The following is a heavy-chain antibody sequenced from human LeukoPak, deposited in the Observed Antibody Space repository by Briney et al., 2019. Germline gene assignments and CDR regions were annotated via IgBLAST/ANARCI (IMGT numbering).Heavy chain of an antibody. CDR3: AKEGGDWGEGYFDY. CDR2: ISWNSGST. Sequence: GRSLRLSCAASGFRFDDYAMHWVRQAPGKGLEWVSGISWNSGSTVYADSVKGRFTISRDNAKNSLYLQMNSLRAEDTAVYYCAKEGGDWGEGYFDYWGQGTLVTVSS. D-gene: IGHD3-16*01. CDR1: GFRFDDYA. J-gene: IGHJ4*02. V-gene: IGHV3-9*01.